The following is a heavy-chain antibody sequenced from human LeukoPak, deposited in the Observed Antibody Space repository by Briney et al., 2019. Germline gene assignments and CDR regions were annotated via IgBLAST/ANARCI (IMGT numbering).Heavy chain of an antibody. V-gene: IGHV6-1*01. CDR1: GDSVSSNSAA. D-gene: IGHD2-2*01. J-gene: IGHJ4*02. Sequence: SQTLSLTCAISGDSVSSNSAAWNWIRQCQSRCLDLLGRIYYRSKWYDNYAVSVKSRITINPDTSRNQFCLQLNSVSPEDTAIYYCARGGIGYCTSSSCYFDYWGQGSLVTVSS. CDR3: ARGGIGYCTSSSCYFDY. CDR2: IYYRSKWYD.